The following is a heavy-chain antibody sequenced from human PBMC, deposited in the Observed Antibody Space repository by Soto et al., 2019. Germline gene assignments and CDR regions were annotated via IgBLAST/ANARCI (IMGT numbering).Heavy chain of an antibody. V-gene: IGHV3-33*01. CDR2: IWYDGSNK. Sequence: QVQLVESGGGVAQPGRSLRLSCTVSGFTFSGHAMHWVRQAPGKGLEWVTQIWYDGSNKYYAESVKGRFTIYRDNSKNTLDLQKNSRRVEDTAVYYCARDGQGLAPYALDVWGQGTSVTVSS. D-gene: IGHD6-19*01. CDR3: ARDGQGLAPYALDV. J-gene: IGHJ6*02. CDR1: GFTFSGHA.